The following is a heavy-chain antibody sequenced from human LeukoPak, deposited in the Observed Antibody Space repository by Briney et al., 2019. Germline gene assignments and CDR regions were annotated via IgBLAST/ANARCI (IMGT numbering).Heavy chain of an antibody. CDR3: ARAVVTADSDAFDI. CDR1: GYTFTNYG. CDR2: ISAYNGNT. D-gene: IGHD2-21*02. J-gene: IGHJ3*02. Sequence: GASVTVSCKASGYTFTNYGISWVRQAPGQGLEWMGWISAYNGNTKYAQKLQGRVTMTTDTSTSTAYMELRSLRSDDTAVYYCARAVVTADSDAFDIWGQGTMVTFSS. V-gene: IGHV1-18*01.